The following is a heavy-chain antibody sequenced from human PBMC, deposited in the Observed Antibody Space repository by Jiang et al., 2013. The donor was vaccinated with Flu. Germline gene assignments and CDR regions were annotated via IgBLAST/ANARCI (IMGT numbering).Heavy chain of an antibody. V-gene: IGHV3-33*08. J-gene: IGHJ6*02. CDR1: GFTFSYYG. Sequence: GVVQPGRSLRLSCAASGFTFSYYGMHWVRQAPGKGLEWVAVIWYDGSNKYYADSVKGRFTISRDNSKNTLYLQMNSLRAEDTAVYYCARDRVGYGDFSGMDVWGQGTTVTVSS. CDR3: ARDRVGYGDFSGMDV. CDR2: IWYDGSNK. D-gene: IGHD4-17*01.